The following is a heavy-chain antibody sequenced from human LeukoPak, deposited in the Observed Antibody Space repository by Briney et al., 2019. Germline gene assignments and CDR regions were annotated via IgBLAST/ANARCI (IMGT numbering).Heavy chain of an antibody. CDR3: AKGLIAAAGINWFDS. Sequence: GGSLRLSCAASGFTFSSYAMSWVRQAPGKGLEWVPVISGSGATTYYADPVKGRFTISRDNSKNTLYLQMNSLRAEDTAVYYCAKGLIAAAGINWFDSWGQGTLVTVSS. CDR1: GFTFSSYA. CDR2: ISGSGATT. J-gene: IGHJ5*01. D-gene: IGHD6-13*01. V-gene: IGHV3-23*01.